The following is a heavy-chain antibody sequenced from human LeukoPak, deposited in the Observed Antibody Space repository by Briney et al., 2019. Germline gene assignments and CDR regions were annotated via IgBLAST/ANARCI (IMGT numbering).Heavy chain of an antibody. Sequence: SETLSLTCTVSGGSIISGDYYWSWIRQPPGKGLKWIGYIHYSGSTHYNPSLKSRVTISVDTSKNQFSLKVSSVTAADTAVYYCSRAPDYGANDYWGQGTLVTVSS. J-gene: IGHJ4*02. CDR3: SRAPDYGANDY. D-gene: IGHD4-23*01. CDR2: IHYSGST. CDR1: GGSIISGDYY. V-gene: IGHV4-30-4*01.